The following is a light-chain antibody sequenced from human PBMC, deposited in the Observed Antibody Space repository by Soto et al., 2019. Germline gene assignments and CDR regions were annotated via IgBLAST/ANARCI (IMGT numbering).Light chain of an antibody. CDR2: GVS. V-gene: IGKV3-15*01. CDR3: QQYGDWPLT. CDR1: QSVRSTY. Sequence: EIVMTQSPVTLSVSPGERATLSCRASQSVRSTYLAWYQQKPGQAPRLLIFGVSNRAAGIPARFSGSWSGTEFTLTISSLQSEDVAVYYCQQYGDWPLTFGGGTKVEIK. J-gene: IGKJ4*01.